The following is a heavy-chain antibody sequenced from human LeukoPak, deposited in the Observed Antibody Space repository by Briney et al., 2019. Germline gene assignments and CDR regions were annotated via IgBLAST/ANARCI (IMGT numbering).Heavy chain of an antibody. V-gene: IGHV4-4*02. CDR1: GGSISSSNW. J-gene: IGHJ3*02. CDR3: ARVGRYCSSTSCYTPLGRKKNAFDI. CDR2: IYHSGST. D-gene: IGHD2-2*02. Sequence: SGTLSLTCAVSGGSISSSNWWSWVRQPPGKGLEWIGEIYHSGSTNYNPSLKSRVTISVDKSKNRFSLKLSSVTAADTAVYYCARVGRYCSSTSCYTPLGRKKNAFDIWGQGTMVTVSS.